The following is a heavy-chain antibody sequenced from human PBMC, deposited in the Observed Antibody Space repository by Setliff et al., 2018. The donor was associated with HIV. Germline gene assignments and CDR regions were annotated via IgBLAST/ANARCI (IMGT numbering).Heavy chain of an antibody. J-gene: IGHJ6*03. Sequence: PGGSLRLSCAASGFTFSTYWMSRVRQAPGKGLEWVANIKQDGSEKYYADSVRGRFTISRDDAEKSVYLQMNSLRAEDTAVYYCARAGVVEGYYYYYYMDVWGKGTTVTVSS. CDR3: ARAGVVEGYYYYYYMDV. CDR2: IKQDGSEK. CDR1: GFTFSTYW. V-gene: IGHV3-7*01. D-gene: IGHD2-15*01.